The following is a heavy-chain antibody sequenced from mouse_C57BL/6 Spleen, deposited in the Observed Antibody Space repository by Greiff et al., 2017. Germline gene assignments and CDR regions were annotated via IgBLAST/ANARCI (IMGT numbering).Heavy chain of an antibody. CDR2: IYPGDGDT. CDR1: GYAFSSSW. CDR3: ARGYDVWYFDG. V-gene: IGHV1-82*01. Sequence: QLQQSGPELVKPGASVKISCKASGYAFSSSWMNWVKQRPGKGLEWIGRIYPGDGDTNYNGKFKGKATLTADKSSSTAYMQLSSLTSEDSAVYFCARGYDVWYFDGWGTGTTVTVSS. D-gene: IGHD2-14*01. J-gene: IGHJ1*03.